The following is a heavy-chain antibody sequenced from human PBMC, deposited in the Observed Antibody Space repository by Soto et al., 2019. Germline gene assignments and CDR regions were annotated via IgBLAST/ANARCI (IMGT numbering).Heavy chain of an antibody. CDR3: ARFSPPRGYYAY. V-gene: IGHV1-69*01. J-gene: IGHJ4*02. D-gene: IGHD3-22*01. CDR1: GGTFNTFG. Sequence: QVQLMQSGAEVKKPGSSVKVSCTASGGTFNTFGISWVRQAPGQGLEWMGGIIPMFGTSHYAQKFQGRVTITADESTRTVYMELSSLTSEDTAVYYCARFSPPRGYYAYWGQGTLVTVSS. CDR2: IIPMFGTS.